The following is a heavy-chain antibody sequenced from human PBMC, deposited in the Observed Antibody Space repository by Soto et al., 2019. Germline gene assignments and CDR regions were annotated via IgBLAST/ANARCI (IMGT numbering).Heavy chain of an antibody. J-gene: IGHJ4*02. CDR3: AKGGGSYYRHPRIDH. CDR1: GFTFSTYG. V-gene: IGHV3-30*18. CDR2: MSYDGCNK. Sequence: QVQLVESGGGVVQPGRSLRLSCAASGFTFSTYGMHWVRQAPGKGLEWVAVMSYDGCNKYYADSVRGRFTISRDNSKNTLYLQMNSLRVEDTAVYYCAKGGGSYYRHPRIDHWGQGTLLTVSS. D-gene: IGHD1-26*01.